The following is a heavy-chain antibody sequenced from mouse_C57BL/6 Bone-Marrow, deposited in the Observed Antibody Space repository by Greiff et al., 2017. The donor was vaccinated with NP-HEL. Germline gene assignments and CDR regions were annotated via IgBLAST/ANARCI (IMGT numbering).Heavy chain of an antibody. D-gene: IGHD4-1*01. CDR1: GYTFTSYG. CDR2: IYPRSGNT. Sequence: VQLQQSGAELARPGASVKLSCKASGYTFTSYGISWVKQRTGQGLEWIGEIYPRSGNTYYNEKFKGKATLTADKSSSTAYMELRSLTSEDSAVYFCARKKRGRKAWFAYWGQGTLVTVSA. V-gene: IGHV1-81*01. J-gene: IGHJ3*01. CDR3: ARKKRGRKAWFAY.